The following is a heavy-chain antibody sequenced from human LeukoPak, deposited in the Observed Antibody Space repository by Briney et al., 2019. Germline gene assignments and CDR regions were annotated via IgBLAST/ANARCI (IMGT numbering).Heavy chain of an antibody. CDR1: GNTFSSYG. J-gene: IGHJ4*02. Sequence: GGSLRLSCVASGNTFSSYGMHWVRQAPGKGLEGVAIIRFDGGNKYYADSVKGRFTISRDNSRNTLYLQMNSLRPEDTAVYYCAKDAPCTNGVCALSGWGQGTLVTVPS. V-gene: IGHV3-30*02. CDR2: IRFDGGNK. CDR3: AKDAPCTNGVCALSG. D-gene: IGHD2-8*01.